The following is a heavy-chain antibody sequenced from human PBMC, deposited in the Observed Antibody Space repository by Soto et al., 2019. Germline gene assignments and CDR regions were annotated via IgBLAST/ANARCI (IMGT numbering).Heavy chain of an antibody. Sequence: KPSETLSLTCAVYGGSFSGYYWSWIRQPPGKGLEWIGEINHSGSTNYNPSLKSRVTISVDTSKNQFSLKLSSVTAADTAVYYCARGLRYFDWLLSLGGFDYWGPGTLVTVSS. CDR1: GGSFSGYY. V-gene: IGHV4-34*01. CDR2: INHSGST. CDR3: ARGLRYFDWLLSLGGFDY. D-gene: IGHD3-9*01. J-gene: IGHJ4*02.